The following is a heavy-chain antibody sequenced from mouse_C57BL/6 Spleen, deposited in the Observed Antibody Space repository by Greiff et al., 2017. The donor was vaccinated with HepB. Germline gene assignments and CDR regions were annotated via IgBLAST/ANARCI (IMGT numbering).Heavy chain of an antibody. CDR2: IYPGNSDT. CDR3: TRPYSNLYWYFDV. CDR1: GYTFTSYW. J-gene: IGHJ1*03. V-gene: IGHV1-5*01. Sequence: EVQLQQSGTVLARPGASVKMSCKTSGYTFTSYWMHWVKQRPGQGLEWIGAIYPGNSDTSYNQKFKGKAKLTAVTSASTAYMELSSLTNEDSAVYYCTRPYSNLYWYFDVWGTGTTVTVSS. D-gene: IGHD2-5*01.